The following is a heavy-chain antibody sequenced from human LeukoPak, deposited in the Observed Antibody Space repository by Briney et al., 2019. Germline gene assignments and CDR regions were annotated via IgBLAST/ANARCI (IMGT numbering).Heavy chain of an antibody. CDR1: GYTFTNYG. CDR2: ISAYNGNT. D-gene: IGHD3-22*01. J-gene: IGHJ5*02. Sequence: AASVKVSCKASGYTFTNYGISWVRQAPGQGLEWMGWISAYNGNTNYAQKLQGRVTMTTDTSTSTAYMELRSLRSDDTAVYYCARTDTYYYDSSGYNWFDPWGQGTLVTVSS. V-gene: IGHV1-18*01. CDR3: ARTDTYYYDSSGYNWFDP.